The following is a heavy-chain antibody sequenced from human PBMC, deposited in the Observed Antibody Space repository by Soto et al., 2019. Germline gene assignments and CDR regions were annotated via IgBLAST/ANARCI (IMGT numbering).Heavy chain of an antibody. CDR3: ATLSGSPAVDGVYV. CDR2: SHYTGST. Sequence: QVQLQESGPGLVKPSETLSLTCTVSGGSISNYYWSWVRQPPGKGLEWIGYSHYTGSTNYNPSLKSRVTLSVDTSKRQFSLKLSSVTAADTAVYYCATLSGSPAVDGVYVWGQGTAVIVSS. CDR1: GGSISNYY. D-gene: IGHD2-15*01. J-gene: IGHJ6*02. V-gene: IGHV4-59*01.